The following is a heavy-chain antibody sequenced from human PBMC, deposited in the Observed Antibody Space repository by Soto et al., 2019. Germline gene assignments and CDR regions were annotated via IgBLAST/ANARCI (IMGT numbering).Heavy chain of an antibody. CDR2: IYTSGST. CDR3: ARGNCSSPNCYSFSGYYGRDV. J-gene: IGHJ6*02. CDR1: GGSISSYY. Sequence: PSETLSLTCTVSGGSISSYYWSWIRQPAGKGLEWIGRIYTSGSTNYNPSLKSRVTMSLDTSKNQFSLKLTSVTAADTALYYCARGNCSSPNCYSFSGYYGRDVWGQGTTVTVS. V-gene: IGHV4-4*07. D-gene: IGHD2-2*01.